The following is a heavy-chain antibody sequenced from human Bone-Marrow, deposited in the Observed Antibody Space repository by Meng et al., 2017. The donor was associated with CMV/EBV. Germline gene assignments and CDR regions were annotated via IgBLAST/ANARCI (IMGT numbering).Heavy chain of an antibody. CDR1: GYTFISYG. CDR3: ARERRRVTYYYGSGNPVGSYYGMDV. V-gene: IGHV1-18*01. J-gene: IGHJ6*02. D-gene: IGHD3-10*01. Sequence: ASVKVSCKASGYTFISYGISWVRQAPGQGLEWMGWISAYNGNTNYAQKLQGRVTMTTDTSTSTAYMELRSLRSDDTAVYYCARERRRVTYYYGSGNPVGSYYGMDVWGQGTTVTVSS. CDR2: ISAYNGNT.